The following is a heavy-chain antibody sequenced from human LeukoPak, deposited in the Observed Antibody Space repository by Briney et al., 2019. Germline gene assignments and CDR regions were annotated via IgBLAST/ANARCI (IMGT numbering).Heavy chain of an antibody. D-gene: IGHD2-15*01. CDR1: GYTFIGYY. Sequence: GASVKVSCKASGYTFIGYYMHWVRQAPGQGLEWMGWINPNSGGTNYAQKFQGRVTMTRDTSINTAYMELSRLTSDDAAVYYCAREPDCGGGRCYFFDFWGQGTLVTVSS. V-gene: IGHV1-2*02. CDR3: AREPDCGGGRCYFFDF. CDR2: INPNSGGT. J-gene: IGHJ4*02.